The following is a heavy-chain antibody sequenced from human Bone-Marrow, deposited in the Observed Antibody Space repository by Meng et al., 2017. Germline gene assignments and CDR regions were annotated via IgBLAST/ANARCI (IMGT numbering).Heavy chain of an antibody. CDR2: IKHDGSDK. Sequence: GGSLRLSCAASGFTFSNYWMGWVRQAPGKGLEWVAFIKHDGSDKYHVDSVKGRFTISRDNAKNSLYLQMNSLRAADTAVYYCARTAKLDYWGQGTLVTVSS. CDR1: GFTFSNYW. CDR3: ARTAKLDY. V-gene: IGHV3-7*01. J-gene: IGHJ4*02.